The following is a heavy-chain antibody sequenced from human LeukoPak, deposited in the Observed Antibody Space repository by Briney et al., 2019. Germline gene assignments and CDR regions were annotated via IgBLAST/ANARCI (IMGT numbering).Heavy chain of an antibody. V-gene: IGHV1-69*05. CDR2: IIPIFGTA. Sequence: GASVKVSCKASGGTFTSYAISWGRQAPGQGLEWMGRIIPIFGTANYAQKFQGRVTITTDESTSTAYMELSSLRSEDTAVYYCARDNRIAVAGSWFDPGGQGTLVTVSS. CDR1: GGTFTSYA. CDR3: ARDNRIAVAGSWFDP. J-gene: IGHJ5*02. D-gene: IGHD6-19*01.